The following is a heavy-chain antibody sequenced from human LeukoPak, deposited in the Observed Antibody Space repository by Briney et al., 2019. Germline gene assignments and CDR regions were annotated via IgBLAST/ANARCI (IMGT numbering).Heavy chain of an antibody. CDR1: GGSFGRGDYY. V-gene: IGHV4-30-4*08. CDR3: ARGHNSGYNWFDP. D-gene: IGHD3-22*01. J-gene: IGHJ5*02. Sequence: SETLSLTCTVSGGSFGRGDYYWSWVRQSPVKGLEWIGYIHNTGTAYCNPSLKSRVTVSMDRSRNQFSLKVTSMTAADTAVYYCARGHNSGYNWFDPWGQGTLVTVSS. CDR2: IHNTGTA.